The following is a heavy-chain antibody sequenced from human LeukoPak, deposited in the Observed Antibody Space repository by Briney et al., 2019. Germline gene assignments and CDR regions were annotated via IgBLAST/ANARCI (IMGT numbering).Heavy chain of an antibody. V-gene: IGHV5-51*01. J-gene: IGHJ5*02. CDR3: ARFLCSSTSCRPYWFDP. Sequence: GESLKISCKGSGYSFTSYWIGWVSQMPGKGLEWMGIIYTGDSDTRYSPTFQGQVTISADKSISTAYLQWSSLKASDTAMYYCARFLCSSTSCRPYWFDPWGQGTLVTVSS. CDR1: GYSFTSYW. D-gene: IGHD2-2*01. CDR2: IYTGDSDT.